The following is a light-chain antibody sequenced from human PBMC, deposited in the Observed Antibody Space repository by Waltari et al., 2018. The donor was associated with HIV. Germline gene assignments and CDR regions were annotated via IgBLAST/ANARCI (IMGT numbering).Light chain of an antibody. CDR3: AAWDDSLSGPV. CDR2: RSN. CDR1: SSNIGSNY. J-gene: IGLJ3*02. V-gene: IGLV1-47*01. Sequence: QSVLTQPPSASGTPGQRVTISCSGSSSNIGSNYVYWYQQLPGTAPKLLIGRSNQLPSGCPDRFSGSKSGTSASLAISGLRSEDEADYYCAAWDDSLSGPVFGGGTKLTVL.